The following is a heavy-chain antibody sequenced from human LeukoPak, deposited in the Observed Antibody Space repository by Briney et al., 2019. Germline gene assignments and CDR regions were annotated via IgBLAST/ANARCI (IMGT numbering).Heavy chain of an antibody. V-gene: IGHV1-69*13. CDR3: AGYCSSTSCYDSGY. Sequence: SVKVSCKASGGTFSSYAISWVRQAPGQGLEWMGGIIPIFGTANYAQKFQGRVTITADESTSTAYMELSSLRSEDTAVYYCAGYCSSTSCYDSGYWGQGTLVTVPS. J-gene: IGHJ4*02. D-gene: IGHD2-2*01. CDR1: GGTFSSYA. CDR2: IIPIFGTA.